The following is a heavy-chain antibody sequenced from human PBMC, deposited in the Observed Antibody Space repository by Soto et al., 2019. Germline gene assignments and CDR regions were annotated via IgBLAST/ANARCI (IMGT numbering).Heavy chain of an antibody. CDR3: AKDWGDIEVVPGAVTEY. CDR1: GFTFSSYG. D-gene: IGHD2-2*01. Sequence: QVQLVESGGGVVQPGRSLRLSCAASGFTFSSYGMHWVRQAPGKGLEWVAVISYDGNNKYYADSVKGRFTSSRDSSKNTLFLHMNSLRAEDTAVYYCAKDWGDIEVVPGAVTEYWGQGTLVTVSS. J-gene: IGHJ4*02. CDR2: ISYDGNNK. V-gene: IGHV3-30*18.